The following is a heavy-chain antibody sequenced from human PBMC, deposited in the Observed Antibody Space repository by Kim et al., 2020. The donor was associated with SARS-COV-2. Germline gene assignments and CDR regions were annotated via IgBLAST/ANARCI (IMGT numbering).Heavy chain of an antibody. J-gene: IGHJ6*02. Sequence: SVKVSCKASGGTFSSYAISWVRQAPGQGLEWMGGIIPIFGTANYAQKFQGRVTITADESTSTAYMELSSLRSEDTAVYYCARGGREAAGIFGMDVWGQGTTVTVSS. CDR2: IIPIFGTA. CDR1: GGTFSSYA. D-gene: IGHD6-13*01. CDR3: ARGGREAAGIFGMDV. V-gene: IGHV1-69*13.